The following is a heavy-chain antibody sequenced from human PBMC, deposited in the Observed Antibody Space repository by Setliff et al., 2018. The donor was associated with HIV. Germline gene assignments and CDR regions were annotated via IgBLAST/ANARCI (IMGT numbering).Heavy chain of an antibody. CDR2: VFHSGSA. V-gene: IGHV4-34*12. J-gene: IGHJ6*02. CDR1: GDSITGRW. D-gene: IGHD4-17*01. CDR3: AIVTTPHYYGMDV. Sequence: SETLSLTCTVSGDSITGRWLSWIRQPPGKGLEWIGEVFHSGSANSNASLRSRVMISVDTSKNQFSLKLSSVTAADTAVYYCAIVTTPHYYGMDVWGQGTTVTVSS.